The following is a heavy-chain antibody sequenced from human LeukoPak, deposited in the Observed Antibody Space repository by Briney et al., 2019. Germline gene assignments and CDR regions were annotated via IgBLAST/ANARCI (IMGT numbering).Heavy chain of an antibody. V-gene: IGHV1-2*02. CDR2: INPNSGGT. CDR3: AKSEMGIFGVGFYYYYMDV. J-gene: IGHJ6*03. Sequence: ASVKVSCKASGYTFTGYYMHWVRQAPGQGLEWMGWINPNSGGTNYAQKFQGRVTMTRDTSISTAYMELSRLRSEDTAVYYCAKSEMGIFGVGFYYYYMDVWGKGTTVTVSS. D-gene: IGHD3-3*01. CDR1: GYTFTGYY.